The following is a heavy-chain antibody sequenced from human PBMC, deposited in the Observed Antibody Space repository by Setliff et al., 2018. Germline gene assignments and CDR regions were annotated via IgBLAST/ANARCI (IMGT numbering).Heavy chain of an antibody. Sequence: PSETLSLTCTVSGGSISSGSYYWGWIRQPPRKGLEWIGSIHYSGSTYYNPLFKSRVTISVDRPKNQFSLKLSSVTAADTGVYYCARDSALHSYHYDSSGCLDYWGQGALVTVSS. D-gene: IGHD3-22*01. J-gene: IGHJ4*02. CDR1: GGSISSGSYY. CDR3: ARDSALHSYHYDSSGCLDY. CDR2: IHYSGST. V-gene: IGHV4-39*07.